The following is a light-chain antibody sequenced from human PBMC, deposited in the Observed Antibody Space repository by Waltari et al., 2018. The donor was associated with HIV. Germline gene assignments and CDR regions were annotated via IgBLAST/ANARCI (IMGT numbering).Light chain of an antibody. CDR3: QQTYSFPRYT. Sequence: DIQMTQSPSSLSASVGDRVSITCRASQSISSNLNWYKQKPGKAPKLLVYAASILQSGVPSRFSGSGSETDFTLTISSLQPEDFATYYCQQTYSFPRYTFGQGTKLEIK. V-gene: IGKV1-39*01. CDR1: QSISSN. CDR2: AAS. J-gene: IGKJ2*01.